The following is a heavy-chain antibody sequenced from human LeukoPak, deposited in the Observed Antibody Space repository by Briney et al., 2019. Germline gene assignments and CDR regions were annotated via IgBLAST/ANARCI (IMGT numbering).Heavy chain of an antibody. Sequence: SETLSLTCTVSGGSISSYYWSWIRQPRGKGLEWIGYMYYSGSTNYNPSLKSRVTISVDTSKNQFSLKLSSVTAADTAVYYCARDGGGWLQSSDDAFDIWGQGTMVTVSS. V-gene: IGHV4-59*01. J-gene: IGHJ3*02. CDR2: MYYSGST. D-gene: IGHD5-24*01. CDR3: ARDGGGWLQSSDDAFDI. CDR1: GGSISSYY.